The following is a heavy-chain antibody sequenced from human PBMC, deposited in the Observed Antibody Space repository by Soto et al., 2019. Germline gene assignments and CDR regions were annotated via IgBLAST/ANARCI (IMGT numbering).Heavy chain of an antibody. CDR3: ARVYDFWSALFMGFDP. V-gene: IGHV1-8*01. CDR1: GYTFTSYD. J-gene: IGHJ5*02. CDR2: MNPNSGNT. D-gene: IGHD3-3*01. Sequence: ASVKVSCKASGYTFTSYDINWVRQATGQGLEWMGWMNPNSGNTGYAQKFQGRVTMTRNTSISTAYMELSSLRSEDTAVYYCARVYDFWSALFMGFDPWGQGTLVTVSS.